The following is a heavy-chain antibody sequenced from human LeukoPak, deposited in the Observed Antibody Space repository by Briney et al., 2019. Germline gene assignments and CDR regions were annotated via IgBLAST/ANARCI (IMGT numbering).Heavy chain of an antibody. J-gene: IGHJ4*02. CDR1: GGSISSGSYY. CDR2: IYTSGST. V-gene: IGHV4-61*02. D-gene: IGHD6-13*01. CDR3: AREVLAAAGTYDY. Sequence: KASQTLSLTCTVSGGSISSGSYYWSWIRQPAGKGLEWIGRIYTSGSTNYNPSLKSRVTISVDTSKNQFSLKLSSVTAADTAVYYCAREVLAAAGTYDYWGQGTLVTVSS.